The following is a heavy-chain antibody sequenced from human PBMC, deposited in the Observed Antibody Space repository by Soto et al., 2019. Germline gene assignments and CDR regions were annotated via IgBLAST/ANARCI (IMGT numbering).Heavy chain of an antibody. V-gene: IGHV3-30*03. D-gene: IGHD3-3*01. J-gene: IGHJ3*02. Sequence: SLRLSCAASGFTFSSYGMHWVRQAPGKGLEWVAVISYDGSNKYYADSVKGRFTISRDNSKNTLYLQIDSLIAEDTVVYYCARDKDFWSGYYHSSAGAFDIWGQGTMVTVSS. CDR2: ISYDGSNK. CDR3: ARDKDFWSGYYHSSAGAFDI. CDR1: GFTFSSYG.